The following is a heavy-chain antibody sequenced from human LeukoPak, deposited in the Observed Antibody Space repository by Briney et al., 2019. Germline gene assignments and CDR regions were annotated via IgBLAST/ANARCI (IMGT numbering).Heavy chain of an antibody. CDR1: GGSFSGYY. Sequence: SETLSLTCAVYGGSFSGYYWSWIRQPPGKGLEWIGEINHSGSTNYNPSLKSRVTISVDTSKNQFSLKLSSVTAADTAVYYCARGRATLVYWGQGTLVTVSS. V-gene: IGHV4-34*01. CDR2: INHSGST. D-gene: IGHD1-26*01. J-gene: IGHJ4*02. CDR3: ARGRATLVY.